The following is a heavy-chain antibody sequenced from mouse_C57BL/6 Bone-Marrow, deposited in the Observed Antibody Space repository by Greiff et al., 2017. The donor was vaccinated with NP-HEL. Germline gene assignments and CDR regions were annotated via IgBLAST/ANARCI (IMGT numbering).Heavy chain of an antibody. CDR3: TTEGFAY. J-gene: IGHJ3*01. CDR1: GFNIKDDY. CDR2: IDPENGDT. Sequence: EVQLQESGAELVRPGASVKLSCTASGFNIKDDYMHWVKQRPEQGLEWIGWIDPENGDTEYASKFQGKATITADTSSNTAYLQLSSLTSEDTAVYYCTTEGFAYWGQGTLVTVSA. V-gene: IGHV14-4*01.